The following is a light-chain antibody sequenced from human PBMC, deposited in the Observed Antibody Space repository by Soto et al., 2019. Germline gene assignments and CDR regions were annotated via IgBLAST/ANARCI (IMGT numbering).Light chain of an antibody. CDR1: QSVSSN. J-gene: IGKJ1*01. V-gene: IGKV3-15*01. CDR2: GAS. Sequence: EIVMTQSPATLSVSPGERATLSCRASQSVSSNLAWYQQKPGQAPRLLIYGASTRATGIPARFNGSGSGTEFTLTISSLQSEDFAVYYCQQYNNWHWTFGQGTKVEIK. CDR3: QQYNNWHWT.